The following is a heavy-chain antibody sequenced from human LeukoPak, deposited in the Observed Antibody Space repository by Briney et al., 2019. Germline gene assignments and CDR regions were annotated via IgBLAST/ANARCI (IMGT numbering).Heavy chain of an antibody. D-gene: IGHD6-13*01. CDR3: ARGRIAAGGAFDI. J-gene: IGHJ3*02. CDR1: GYSMSGGRDY. V-gene: IGHV4-61*02. CDR2: IYTSGST. Sequence: SQSMSLTCTVSGYSMSGGRDYRRRIRQPAGKGLEWIGRIYTSGSTNYNPSLKSRVTISVDTSKNQFSLKLSSVTAADTAVYYCARGRIAAGGAFDIWGQGTMVTVSS.